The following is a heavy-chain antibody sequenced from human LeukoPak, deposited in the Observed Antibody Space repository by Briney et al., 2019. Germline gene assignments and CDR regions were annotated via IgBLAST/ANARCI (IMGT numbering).Heavy chain of an antibody. CDR1: GASTASHY. J-gene: IGHJ4*02. CDR3: ATIKRGSTYGYFDF. D-gene: IGHD5-18*01. V-gene: IGHV4-59*11. CDR2: MFDTVST. Sequence: SETLSLTCTVSGASTASHYWTWLRQPPGKELEWIAYMFDTVSTKSNPSLKSRLTLSVDTSKKQLSLRLSSVTAADAAVYYCATIKRGSTYGYFDFWGQGIKVTVSS.